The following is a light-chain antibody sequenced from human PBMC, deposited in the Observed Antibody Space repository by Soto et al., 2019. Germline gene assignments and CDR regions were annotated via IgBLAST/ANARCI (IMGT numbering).Light chain of an antibody. V-gene: IGKV3-15*01. CDR3: QQYNNWPPYT. CDR1: QSVNSN. J-gene: IGKJ2*01. Sequence: EIVMTQSPATLSVSPGERATLFCRASQSVNSNLAWYQQKPGQAPRLLMYGAFKRATNVPARFSGSGSGTQFTLTIRSLQSEDSAVYYCQQYNNWPPYTLGQGTKVEIK. CDR2: GAF.